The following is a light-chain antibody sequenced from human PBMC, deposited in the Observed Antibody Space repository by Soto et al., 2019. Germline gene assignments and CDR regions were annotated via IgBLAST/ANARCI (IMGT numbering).Light chain of an antibody. CDR2: LGF. Sequence: EIVMTQSPPSLTVTPGEPASISCSSSQRLLHSNGNIFLDWYLQKPGQSPQLLIYLGFNRASGVTERVSGSAAGTDFTLKISRVEAEDAGVYYCMQALQTPYTFGQGTKLEIK. V-gene: IGKV2-28*01. J-gene: IGKJ2*01. CDR1: QRLLHSNGNIF. CDR3: MQALQTPYT.